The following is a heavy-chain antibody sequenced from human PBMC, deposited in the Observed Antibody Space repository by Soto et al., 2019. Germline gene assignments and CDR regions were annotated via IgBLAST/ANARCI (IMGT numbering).Heavy chain of an antibody. D-gene: IGHD7-27*01. Sequence: QVQLVQSGAEVKKPGSSVKVSCKVSGGTFRKFAVSWVRQAPGQGLEWMGGVVAMFRTPNYAQKFQGRVTITADEATSTAYMELRSLRAEEPAVYYCATGASGDFGDFDLWGRGTLVTVSS. J-gene: IGHJ2*01. V-gene: IGHV1-69*01. CDR1: GGTFRKFA. CDR3: ATGASGDFGDFDL. CDR2: VVAMFRTP.